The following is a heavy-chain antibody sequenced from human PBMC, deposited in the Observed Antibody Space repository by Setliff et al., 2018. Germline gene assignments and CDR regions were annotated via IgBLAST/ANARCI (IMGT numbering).Heavy chain of an antibody. D-gene: IGHD3-22*01. CDR2: TIPIFGTT. Sequence: SVKVSCKASGGTFSSYGISWVRQAPGQGLEWMGGTIPIFGTTDYAQKFQGRVTIITDESTSTAFMQQSSLRSEDTAVYYCVREGVDSRSLTDYRYYMDVWGKGTTVTVSS. J-gene: IGHJ6*03. V-gene: IGHV1-69*05. CDR1: GGTFSSYG. CDR3: VREGVDSRSLTDYRYYMDV.